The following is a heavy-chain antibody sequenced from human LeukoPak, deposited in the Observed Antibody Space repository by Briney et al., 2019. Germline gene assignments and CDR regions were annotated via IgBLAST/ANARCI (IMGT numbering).Heavy chain of an antibody. J-gene: IGHJ4*02. Sequence: SETLSLTCTVSGGSISSYYWNWIRQPAGKGLEWIGRIYTSGRTYYNPSLKSRVSMSVDTSKNQFSPKLSSVTAADTAVYYCARLSTVTTSFDYWGQGTLVTVSS. CDR2: IYTSGRT. D-gene: IGHD4-11*01. CDR1: GGSISSYY. V-gene: IGHV4-4*07. CDR3: ARLSTVTTSFDY.